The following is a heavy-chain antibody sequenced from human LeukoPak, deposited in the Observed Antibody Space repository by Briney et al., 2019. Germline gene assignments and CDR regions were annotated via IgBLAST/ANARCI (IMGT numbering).Heavy chain of an antibody. V-gene: IGHV4-28*03. Sequence: SETLSLTCAVSGYSISSSNWWGWIRQPPGKGLEWIGYIYYSGSTYYNPSLKSRVTMSVDTPKNQFSLKLSSVTAVDTAVYYCAREGRYCSSTSCYGPAFDIWGQGTMVTVSS. D-gene: IGHD2-2*01. CDR2: IYYSGST. J-gene: IGHJ3*02. CDR3: AREGRYCSSTSCYGPAFDI. CDR1: GYSISSSNW.